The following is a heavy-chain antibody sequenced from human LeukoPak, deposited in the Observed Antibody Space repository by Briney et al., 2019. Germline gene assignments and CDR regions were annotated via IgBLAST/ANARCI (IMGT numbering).Heavy chain of an antibody. D-gene: IGHD5-18*01. CDR2: IKQDGSEK. Sequence: PGGSLRLSCAASGFTFSSYWMSWVRQAPGKGLEWVANIKQDGSEKYYVDSVKGRFTISRDNAKNSLYLQMNSLRAEDTAVYYCARSNMLTLERGYSYAFDIWGQGTMVTVSS. V-gene: IGHV3-7*03. CDR3: ARSNMLTLERGYSYAFDI. CDR1: GFTFSSYW. J-gene: IGHJ3*02.